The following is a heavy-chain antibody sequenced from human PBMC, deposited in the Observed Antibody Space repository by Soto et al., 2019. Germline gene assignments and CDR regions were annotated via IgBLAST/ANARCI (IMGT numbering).Heavy chain of an antibody. D-gene: IGHD1-26*01. CDR1: GGSTMISSYY. CDR2: MYYSGST. Sequence: SSETLSLTCDVSGGSTMISSYYCAWIRQPPGKGLEWIGSMYYSGSTYYNPSLKSRVTMSVDTSKNQFSLRLNSVTAADTAVYYCARLTIVGATTYHFDYWGQGILVTVSS. J-gene: IGHJ4*02. CDR3: ARLTIVGATTYHFDY. V-gene: IGHV4-39*01.